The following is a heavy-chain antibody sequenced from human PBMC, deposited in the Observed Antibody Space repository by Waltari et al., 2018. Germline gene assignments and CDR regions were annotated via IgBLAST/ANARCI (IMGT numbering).Heavy chain of an antibody. D-gene: IGHD6-6*01. J-gene: IGHJ6*03. CDR1: GGSFSGYY. Sequence: QVQLQQWGAGLLKPSETLSLTCAVYGGSFSGYYWSWIRQPPGKGLEWSGEINHSGSTNYNPSLKSRVTISVDTSKNQFSLKLSSVTAADTAVYYCARRGKEYSSRRYYYYYMDVWGKGTTVTVSS. CDR3: ARRGKEYSSRRYYYYYMDV. V-gene: IGHV4-34*01. CDR2: INHSGST.